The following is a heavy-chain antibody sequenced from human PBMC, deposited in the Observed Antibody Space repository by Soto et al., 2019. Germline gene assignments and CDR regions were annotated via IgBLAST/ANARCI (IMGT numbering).Heavy chain of an antibody. V-gene: IGHV1-69*02. Sequence: QVQLVQSGAEVKKPGSSVKVSCKASGGTFSSYTISWVRQAPGQGLEWMGRIIPILGIANYAQKFQGRVTITADKSTSTADMELSSLRSEDTAVYYCARGIGGSSWYVGGFDPWGQGTLVTVSS. CDR3: ARGIGGSSWYVGGFDP. D-gene: IGHD6-13*01. CDR1: GGTFSSYT. J-gene: IGHJ5*02. CDR2: IIPILGIA.